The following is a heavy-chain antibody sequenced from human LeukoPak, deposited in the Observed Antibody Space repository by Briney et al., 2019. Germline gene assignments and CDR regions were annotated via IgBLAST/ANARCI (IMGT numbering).Heavy chain of an antibody. J-gene: IGHJ4*02. CDR3: ARVGQLGGGYFDY. CDR1: GYTFTGYY. Sequence: ASVKVSCKASGYTFTGYYMHWVRQAPGQGLEWMGWINPNSGGTNYAQKFQGRVTMTRDTSISTAYMELSRLRSDDTAVYYCARVGQLGGGYFDYWGQGTLVTVSS. D-gene: IGHD6-6*01. V-gene: IGHV1-2*02. CDR2: INPNSGGT.